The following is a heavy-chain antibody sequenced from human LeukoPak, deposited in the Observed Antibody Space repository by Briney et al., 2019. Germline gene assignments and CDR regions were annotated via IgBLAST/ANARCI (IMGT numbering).Heavy chain of an antibody. J-gene: IGHJ3*02. D-gene: IGHD6-19*01. CDR2: ISSSSSYI. Sequence: GGSLRLSSAASGFTFSSYSMNWVRQAPGKGLEWVSSISSSSSYIYYADSVKGRFTISRDNAKNSLYLQMNSLRAEDTAVYYCARDRVGSGWYGDAFDIWGQGTMVTVSS. CDR1: GFTFSSYS. CDR3: ARDRVGSGWYGDAFDI. V-gene: IGHV3-21*01.